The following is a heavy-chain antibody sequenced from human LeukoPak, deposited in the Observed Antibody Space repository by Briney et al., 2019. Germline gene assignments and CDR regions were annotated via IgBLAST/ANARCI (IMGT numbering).Heavy chain of an antibody. CDR3: AQQVGYCSSGSCYFTY. CDR2: IYTTGLT. Sequence: PGGSLTLSCAASGFTVNSYYMNWVRQAPGKGLEWVSVIYTTGLTYYKGSVKGRFTVSRDNSRTTVYLQMSSLRVEDTAVYYCAQQVGYCSSGSCYFTYWGQGTLVTVSS. CDR1: GFTVNSYY. V-gene: IGHV3-53*01. D-gene: IGHD2-15*01. J-gene: IGHJ1*01.